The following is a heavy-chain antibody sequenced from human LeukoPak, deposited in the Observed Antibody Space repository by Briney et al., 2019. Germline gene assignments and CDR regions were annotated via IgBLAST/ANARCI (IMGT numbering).Heavy chain of an antibody. J-gene: IGHJ4*02. CDR3: GAYDSSGYYLVY. CDR2: IYYSGST. V-gene: IGHV4-31*03. D-gene: IGHD3-22*01. Sequence: PSQTLPLTCNVSSGSISSGGYYWSWIRQLPGKGLEWIGYIYYSGSTYYNPSLNSRVTISVDPSKNQSSLELSSVTAADTAVYYCGAYDSSGYYLVYWGQGTLVTVSS. CDR1: SGSISSGGYY.